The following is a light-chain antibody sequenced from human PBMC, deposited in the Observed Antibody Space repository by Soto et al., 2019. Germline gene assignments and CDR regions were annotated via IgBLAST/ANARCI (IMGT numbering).Light chain of an antibody. CDR2: EVS. Sequence: DVVMAQSPLSLPVTLGQPASISCRSSQSLVYSDGYTYLNWFHQRPGQSPRRLIYEVSNRDSGVPDRFSGSASDTDFTLKISRVEAEDVGVYYCMQGAHWPWTFGQGTKVEIK. V-gene: IGKV2-30*01. J-gene: IGKJ1*01. CDR3: MQGAHWPWT. CDR1: QSLVYSDGYTY.